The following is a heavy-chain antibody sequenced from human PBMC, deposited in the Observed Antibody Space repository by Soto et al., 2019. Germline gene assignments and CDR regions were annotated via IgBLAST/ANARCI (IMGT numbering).Heavy chain of an antibody. Sequence: SETLSLTCTVSGGSIITHYWSWIRQPPGKGLEWIGYSHYSGNTDYNPSLKSRVTMSVDTSKNQFSLKLSSVTAADTAVYYCATEIGAAGFDYWGQGTLVTVSS. V-gene: IGHV4-59*11. CDR3: ATEIGAAGFDY. D-gene: IGHD6-13*01. J-gene: IGHJ4*02. CDR1: GGSIITHY. CDR2: SHYSGNT.